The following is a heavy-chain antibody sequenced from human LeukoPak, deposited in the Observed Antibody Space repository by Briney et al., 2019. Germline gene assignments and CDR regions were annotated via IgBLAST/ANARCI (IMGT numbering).Heavy chain of an antibody. CDR2: MNPNSGNT. CDR1: GYTFTSYD. D-gene: IGHD6-13*01. V-gene: IGHV1-8*03. J-gene: IGHJ2*01. Sequence: ASVKVSCKASGYTFTSYDINWVRQATGQGLEWMGWMNPNSGNTGYAQKFQGRVTITRNTSISTAYMELSSLRSEDTAVYYCARGLGSHSNRWYFDLWGRGTLVTVSS. CDR3: ARGLGSHSNRWYFDL.